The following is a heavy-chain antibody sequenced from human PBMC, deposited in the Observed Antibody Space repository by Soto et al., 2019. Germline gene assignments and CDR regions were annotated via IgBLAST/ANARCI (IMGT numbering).Heavy chain of an antibody. CDR2: IYYSGST. V-gene: IGHV4-39*01. J-gene: IGHJ5*02. Sequence: QLQLQESGPGLVKPSETLSLTCTVSGGSISSSSYYWGWIRQPPGKGLEWIGSIYYSGSTYYNPSLKSRVTISVDTSKNQFSLKLSSVTAADTAVYYYARQFASGGSCSDFDPWGQGTLVTVSS. CDR1: GGSISSSSYY. D-gene: IGHD2-15*01. CDR3: ARQFASGGSCSDFDP.